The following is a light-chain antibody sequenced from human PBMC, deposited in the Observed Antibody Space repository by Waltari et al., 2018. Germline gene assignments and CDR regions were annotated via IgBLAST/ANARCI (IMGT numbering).Light chain of an antibody. CDR2: DDN. CDR3: QIWDTTTDSVV. Sequence: SYVLTQPPSVSVAPGPTATIPCGVNNIGNKTFDWYQQKPGQAPVFVVYDDNDRPSGIPERFSGSNSGNTATLTISRVEAGDEADYYCQIWDTTTDSVVFGGGTKVTAL. J-gene: IGLJ2*01. CDR1: NIGNKT. V-gene: IGLV3-21*02.